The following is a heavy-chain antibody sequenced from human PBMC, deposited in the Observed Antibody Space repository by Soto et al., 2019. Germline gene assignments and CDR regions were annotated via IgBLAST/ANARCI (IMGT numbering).Heavy chain of an antibody. J-gene: IGHJ5*02. CDR1: GDSITSNSYY. CDR2: ISYDGNT. D-gene: IGHD5-18*01. V-gene: IGHV4-39*01. CDR3: ASRSPGYSYPYNWFDP. Sequence: QLQLQESGPGLVKPSETLSLTCTVSGDSITSNSYYWGWIRQPPGKGLEWIGSISYDGNTYYNPSPNGRDTIYVDPFMSQFAHKLSSMTAADTAMYYWASRSPGYSYPYNWFDPWGQGTLVTVSS.